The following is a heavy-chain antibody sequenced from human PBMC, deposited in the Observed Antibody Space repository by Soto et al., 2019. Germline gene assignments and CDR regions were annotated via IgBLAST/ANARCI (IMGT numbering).Heavy chain of an antibody. V-gene: IGHV1-18*01. CDR3: ARCIQGDYYYGMDV. CDR2: INADYGDT. D-gene: IGHD5-18*01. J-gene: IGHJ6*02. Sequence: QAQLVQSGAEVRKPGASVKVSCKASGYTFYSHSISWVRQAPGQGLEWMGRINADYGDTQYSQKFRGRVTMTTDTSTTTVNMELTNLRSDHTAVYYCARCIQGDYYYGMDVWGQGTTVTVSS. CDR1: GYTFYSHS.